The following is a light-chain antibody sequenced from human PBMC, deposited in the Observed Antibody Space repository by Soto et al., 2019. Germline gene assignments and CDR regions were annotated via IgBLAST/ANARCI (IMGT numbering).Light chain of an antibody. CDR1: QSVSSN. J-gene: IGKJ4*01. CDR3: QQYNNWPPLT. V-gene: IGKV3-15*01. Sequence: EIVMTQSPATLSVSPGERATLSCRASQSVSSNLAWYQQKPGQAPRPLIYGASTRATGIPARFSGSGSGTEFTLTISSLQSEDFAVYYCQQYNNWPPLTLGGGTKVDIK. CDR2: GAS.